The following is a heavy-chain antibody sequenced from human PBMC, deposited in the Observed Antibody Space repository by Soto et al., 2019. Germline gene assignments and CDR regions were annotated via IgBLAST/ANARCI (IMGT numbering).Heavy chain of an antibody. Sequence: QVQLVQSGAEVKKPGASVKVSCKPSGYTFTGYHIHWVRQAPGQGLEWMGWINPNSGATNYAQKLQGWVTMTRDTSISTAYMELSSLRSDDTALYYCARAVVTTTPNFDYWGQGTLVTVSS. CDR1: GYTFTGYH. J-gene: IGHJ4*02. D-gene: IGHD5-12*01. CDR3: ARAVVTTTPNFDY. CDR2: INPNSGAT. V-gene: IGHV1-2*04.